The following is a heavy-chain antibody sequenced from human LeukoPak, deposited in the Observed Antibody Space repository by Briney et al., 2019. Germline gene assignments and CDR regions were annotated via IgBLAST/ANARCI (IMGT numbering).Heavy chain of an antibody. D-gene: IGHD3-22*01. CDR2: IYYPEST. CDR3: ARYYDSSGNFDY. V-gene: IGHV4-39*07. J-gene: IGHJ4*02. CDR1: GGSIGSSGFY. Sequence: SETLSLTCKVSGGSIGSSGFYWGWIRQPPGKGLEWIGRIYYPESTYYNPSLKSRVTISVDTSKNQFSLRLSSVTAADTAVYYCARYYDSSGNFDYWGQGTLVTVSS.